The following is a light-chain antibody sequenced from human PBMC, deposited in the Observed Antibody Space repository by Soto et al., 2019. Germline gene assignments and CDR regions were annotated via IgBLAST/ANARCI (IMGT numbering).Light chain of an antibody. CDR2: GVS. J-gene: IGKJ1*01. V-gene: IGKV3-20*01. Sequence: EIVLTQSRVTLSLSPGKRATLSCRASQSVSSSYLAWYQQKPGQAPRLLIYGVSSRPTGIPDRFSGSGSGTDFTLTISRLEPEDFAVYYCQQYGTSPWTFGQGTKVEIK. CDR1: QSVSSSY. CDR3: QQYGTSPWT.